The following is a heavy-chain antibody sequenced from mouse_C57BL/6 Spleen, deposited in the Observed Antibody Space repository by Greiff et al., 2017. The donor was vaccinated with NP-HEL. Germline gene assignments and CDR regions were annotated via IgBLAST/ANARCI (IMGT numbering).Heavy chain of an antibody. CDR1: GFNIKDDY. V-gene: IGHV14-4*01. CDR2: IDPENGDT. J-gene: IGHJ2*01. Sequence: EVHLVESGAELVRPGASVKLSCTASGFNIKDDYMHWVKQRPEQGLEWIGWIDPENGDTEYASKFQGKATITADTSSNTAYPQLSSLTSEDTAVYYCTTEGNYEREYWGQGTTLTVSS. D-gene: IGHD2-1*01. CDR3: TTEGNYEREY.